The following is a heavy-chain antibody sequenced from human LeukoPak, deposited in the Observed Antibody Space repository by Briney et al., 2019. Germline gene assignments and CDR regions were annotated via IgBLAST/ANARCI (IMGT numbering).Heavy chain of an antibody. CDR2: INTNTGNP. J-gene: IGHJ3*02. Sequence: ASVKVSCKASGYTFTNYAMNWVRQAPGQGLEWMGWINTNTGNPTYAQGFTGRFVFSLDTSVSTAYLQISSLKAEDMALYFCARANYPYGRVYDAFDIWGQGTMVTVSS. D-gene: IGHD3-10*02. CDR3: ARANYPYGRVYDAFDI. V-gene: IGHV7-4-1*02. CDR1: GYTFTNYA.